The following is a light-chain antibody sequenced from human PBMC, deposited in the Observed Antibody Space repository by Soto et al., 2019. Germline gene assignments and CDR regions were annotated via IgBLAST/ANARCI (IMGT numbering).Light chain of an antibody. CDR2: DDN. V-gene: IGLV1-51*01. CDR3: GSYAGNNNVI. Sequence: QSVMTQPPSVSAAPGQKVTISCSGSSSNIGGNSVSWYQQLPGTAPKLLIYDDNKRPSGIPDRFSGSKSGTSATLGITGFQTGDEADYYCGSYAGNNNVIFGGGTKLTVL. CDR1: SSNIGGNS. J-gene: IGLJ2*01.